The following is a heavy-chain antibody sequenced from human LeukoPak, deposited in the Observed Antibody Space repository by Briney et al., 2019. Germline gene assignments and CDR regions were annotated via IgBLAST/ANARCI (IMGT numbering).Heavy chain of an antibody. CDR2: ISAYNGNT. CDR1: GYTFTSYG. V-gene: IGHV1-18*01. Sequence: GASVKVSCKASGYTFTSYGISWVRQAPGQGLEWMGWISAYNGNTNYAQKLQGRVTMTTDTSTSTAYMELRSLRSDDTAVYYCARRSGYSYGPYYYYYMDVWGKGTTVTVSS. J-gene: IGHJ6*03. CDR3: ARRSGYSYGPYYYYYMDV. D-gene: IGHD5-18*01.